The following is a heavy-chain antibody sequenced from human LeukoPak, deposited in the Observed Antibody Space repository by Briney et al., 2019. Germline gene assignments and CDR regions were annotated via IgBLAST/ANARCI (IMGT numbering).Heavy chain of an antibody. CDR2: INPNSGGT. D-gene: IGHD1-1*01. CDR1: GYTFTGYY. J-gene: IGHJ4*02. CDR3: ARGFRTTGTPFGY. V-gene: IGHV1-2*02. Sequence: GASVKVSCKASGYTFTGYYMHWMRQAPGQGLEWMGWINPNSGGTNYAQKFQGRVTMTRDTSISTAYMELSRLRSDDTAVYYCARGFRTTGTPFGYWGQGTLVTVSS.